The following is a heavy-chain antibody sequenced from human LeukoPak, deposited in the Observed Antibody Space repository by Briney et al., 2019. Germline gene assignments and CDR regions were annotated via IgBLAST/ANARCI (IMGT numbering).Heavy chain of an antibody. Sequence: GASVKVSCKASGYTFTSYAMHWVRQAPGQRLEWMGWINAGKGNTKYSQKFQGRVTITRDTSASTAYMELSSLRSEDTAVYYCARSDIVVVPAAITWFDPWGQGTLVTVSS. V-gene: IGHV1-3*01. CDR1: GYTFTSYA. J-gene: IGHJ5*02. CDR2: INAGKGNT. CDR3: ARSDIVVVPAAITWFDP. D-gene: IGHD2-2*01.